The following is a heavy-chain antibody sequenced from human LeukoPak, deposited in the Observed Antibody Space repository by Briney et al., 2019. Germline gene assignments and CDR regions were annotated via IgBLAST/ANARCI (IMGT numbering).Heavy chain of an antibody. V-gene: IGHV5-51*01. J-gene: IGHJ4*02. Sequence: GASLKISCKGSGYSFTSYWIGWVRQMPGKVLEWMGIIYPGDSDTRYSPSFQGQVTISADKSISTAYLQWSSLKASDTAMYYCARSHYYDSSGYYYFDYWGQGTLVTVSS. CDR2: IYPGDSDT. D-gene: IGHD3-22*01. CDR3: ARSHYYDSSGYYYFDY. CDR1: GYSFTSYW.